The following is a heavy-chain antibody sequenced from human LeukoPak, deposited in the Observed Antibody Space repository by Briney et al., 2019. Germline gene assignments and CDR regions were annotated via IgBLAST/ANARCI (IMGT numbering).Heavy chain of an antibody. Sequence: GGLVKVSCKASGYTFTSYGISWVRQAPGQGLEWMGWISGYYGDTKYAHNFQGRVTMTIDASTSTAYMELRSLRSDDTAVYYCGVSGYDSLLNYWGQGTLVTVSS. D-gene: IGHD5-12*01. CDR2: ISGYYGDT. CDR3: GVSGYDSLLNY. V-gene: IGHV1-18*04. J-gene: IGHJ4*02. CDR1: GYTFTSYG.